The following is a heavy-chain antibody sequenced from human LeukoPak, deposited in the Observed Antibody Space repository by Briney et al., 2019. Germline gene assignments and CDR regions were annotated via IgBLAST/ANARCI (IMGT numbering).Heavy chain of an antibody. D-gene: IGHD6-13*01. Sequence: SETLSLTCTVSGVSIISSNYYWGWFRQPPGKSLEWIASVFYTGSTRHNPYLKSRVTISIDTSKNEFSLNLSSVTAEDTAVYYCARRLGSSADGILKYYFDYWGQGTLVTVSS. J-gene: IGHJ4*02. CDR1: GVSIISSNYY. CDR3: ARRLGSSADGILKYYFDY. V-gene: IGHV4-39*01. CDR2: VFYTGST.